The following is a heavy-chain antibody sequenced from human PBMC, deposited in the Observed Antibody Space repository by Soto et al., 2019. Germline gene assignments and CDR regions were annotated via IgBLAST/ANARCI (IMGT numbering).Heavy chain of an antibody. CDR3: ARDGEMARQLVYYYGMDV. CDR2: IIPILGIA. D-gene: IGHD3-10*01. J-gene: IGHJ6*02. Sequence: QVQLVQSGAEVKKPGSSVKVSCKASGGTFSSYTISWVRQAPGQGLEWMGRIIPILGIANYAQKFQGRVTITADKSTSTAYMELSSLRSEDTAVYYCARDGEMARQLVYYYGMDVWGQGTTVTVSS. CDR1: GGTFSSYT. V-gene: IGHV1-69*08.